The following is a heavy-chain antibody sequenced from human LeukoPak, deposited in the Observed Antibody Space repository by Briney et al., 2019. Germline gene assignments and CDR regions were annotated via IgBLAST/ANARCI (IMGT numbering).Heavy chain of an antibody. Sequence: ASVKVSCKASGYTFTSYGISWVRQAPGQGLEWMGWISAYNGNTNYAQKLQGRVTMTTDTSTSTAYMELRSLRSDDTAVYYCARVPKYSSSWYAFFDYWGQGTLVTVSS. CDR1: GYTFTSYG. D-gene: IGHD6-13*01. J-gene: IGHJ4*02. CDR2: ISAYNGNT. CDR3: ARVPKYSSSWYAFFDY. V-gene: IGHV1-18*01.